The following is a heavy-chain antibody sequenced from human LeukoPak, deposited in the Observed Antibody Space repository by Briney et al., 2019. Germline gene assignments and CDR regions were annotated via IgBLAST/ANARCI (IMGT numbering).Heavy chain of an antibody. CDR1: GFTFSTYA. CDR2: ISGSGGST. CDR3: AKRMVTAMGGFDI. D-gene: IGHD2-21*02. V-gene: IGHV3-23*01. Sequence: QSGGSLRLSCAASGFTFSTYAMSWVRQAPGKGLEWVLAISGSGGSTYYADSVKGRFTISRDNSKNTLYLQMNSMRADDTAVYYCAKRMVTAMGGFDIWGQGTMVTVSS. J-gene: IGHJ3*02.